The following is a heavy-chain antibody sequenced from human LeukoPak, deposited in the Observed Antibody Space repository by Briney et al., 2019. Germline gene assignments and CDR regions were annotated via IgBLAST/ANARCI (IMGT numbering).Heavy chain of an antibody. D-gene: IGHD3-10*01. CDR2: IRSKANSYAT. J-gene: IGHJ5*02. CDR1: GFTFSGSA. CDR3: ARGEYYYGSGSYYNSNWFDP. V-gene: IGHV3-73*01. Sequence: GGSLRLSCAASGFTFSGSAMHWVRQASGKGLEWVGRIRSKANSYATAYAASVKGRFTISRDDSKNTAYLQMNSLKTEDTAVYYCARGEYYYGSGSYYNSNWFDPWGQGTLVTVSS.